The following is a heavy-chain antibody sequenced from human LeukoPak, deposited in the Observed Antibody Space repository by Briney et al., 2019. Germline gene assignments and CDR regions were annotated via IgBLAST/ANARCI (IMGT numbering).Heavy chain of an antibody. D-gene: IGHD3-9*01. CDR2: ISRGSDYI. J-gene: IGHJ4*02. V-gene: IGHV3-21*01. CDR3: ARAPYYDIPTGYRYFDY. CDR1: GFTFRSYS. Sequence: KPGGSLRLSCAASGFTFRSYSMHWVRQAPGKGLEWVSSISRGSDYIYYADSVKGRFTISRDNARNSLFLQMNTLRAEDTAKYYCARAPYYDIPTGYRYFDYWGQGTLVTVSS.